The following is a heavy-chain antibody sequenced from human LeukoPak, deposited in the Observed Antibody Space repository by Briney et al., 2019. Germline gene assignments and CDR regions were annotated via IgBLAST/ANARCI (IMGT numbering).Heavy chain of an antibody. J-gene: IGHJ3*02. V-gene: IGHV4-59*11. D-gene: IGHD1-14*01. CDR2: ISHTGST. CDR3: ARDRISINALDM. Sequence: SETLSLTCTVSGASISGHYLTWIRQPPGKGLEWIGYISHTGSTNYNPSLKSRVTISVDTSKNQFSLKLTSVTAADTAVYYCARDRISINALDMWGQGTMVTVSS. CDR1: GASISGHY.